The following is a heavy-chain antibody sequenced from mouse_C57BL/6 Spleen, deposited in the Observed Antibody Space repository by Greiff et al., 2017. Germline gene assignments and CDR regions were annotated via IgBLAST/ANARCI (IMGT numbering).Heavy chain of an antibody. V-gene: IGHV1-69*01. Sequence: QVQLQQPGAELVMPGASVKLSCKASGYTFTSYWMHWVKQRPGQGLEWIGEIDPSDSYTNYNQKFKGKSTLTVDKSSSTAYMQLSSLTSEDSAVYYCARGGYYDYYAMDYWGQGTSVTVSS. J-gene: IGHJ4*01. CDR1: GYTFTSYW. CDR2: IDPSDSYT. D-gene: IGHD2-3*01. CDR3: ARGGYYDYYAMDY.